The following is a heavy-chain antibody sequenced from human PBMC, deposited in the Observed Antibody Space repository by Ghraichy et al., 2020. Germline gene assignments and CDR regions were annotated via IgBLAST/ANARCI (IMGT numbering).Heavy chain of an antibody. V-gene: IGHV3-7*04. CDR3: GRGGYIYGSNPVDY. CDR1: GFTFNTYY. D-gene: IGHD5-18*01. CDR2: IKQDGSEK. J-gene: IGHJ4*02. Sequence: GALRLSCAASGFTFNTYYMTWVRQAPGKGLEWVANIKQDGSEKYYVESVKGRFTISRDNAKDSVYLQMNSLRAEDTAVYYCGRGGYIYGSNPVDYWGQGTQVTVSS.